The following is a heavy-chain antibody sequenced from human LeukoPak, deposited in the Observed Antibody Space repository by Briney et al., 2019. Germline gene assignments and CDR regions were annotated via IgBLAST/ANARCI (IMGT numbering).Heavy chain of an antibody. CDR2: IRYDGSNK. D-gene: IGHD6-6*01. J-gene: IGHJ4*02. V-gene: IGHV3-30*02. CDR1: GFTFSSYD. CDR3: AKDRGIAARSESYFDY. Sequence: GGSLRLSCAASGFTFSSYDMHWVRQAPGKGLEWVTFIRYDGSNKYYADSVKGRFTISRDNSKSTLYLQMNSLRAEDTAVYYCAKDRGIAARSESYFDYWGQGTLVTVSS.